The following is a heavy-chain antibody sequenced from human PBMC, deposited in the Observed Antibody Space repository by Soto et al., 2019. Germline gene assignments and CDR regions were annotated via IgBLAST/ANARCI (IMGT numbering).Heavy chain of an antibody. V-gene: IGHV4-39*01. CDR1: GASINSNSFY. D-gene: IGHD3-16*02. Sequence: QLQLQESGPGLVKSSETLSLTCTVSGASINSNSFYWGWIRQPPGKGLEWIGSIFHSGRTHYNPSRKSRVTLSVDTSRSQVSLEVGSVTAADTAVYYCVRQASKVWGAYPQATNFWGQGTLVTVSS. CDR3: VRQASKVWGAYPQATNF. J-gene: IGHJ4*02. CDR2: IFHSGRT.